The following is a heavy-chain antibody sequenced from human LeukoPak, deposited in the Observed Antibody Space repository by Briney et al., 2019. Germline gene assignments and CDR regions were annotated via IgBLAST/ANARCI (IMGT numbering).Heavy chain of an antibody. Sequence: GGSLRVSCVASGFTFSHYWMSWVRQAPGMGLEWVANIKQDGSEIYYVDSVKGRFTVSRDNARNSLYLQINSLRAGDTAVYYCATVPGGGYYNYYMGVWGKGTTVTVSS. J-gene: IGHJ6*03. CDR3: ATVPGGGYYNYYMGV. D-gene: IGHD5-12*01. V-gene: IGHV3-7*01. CDR1: GFTFSHYW. CDR2: IKQDGSEI.